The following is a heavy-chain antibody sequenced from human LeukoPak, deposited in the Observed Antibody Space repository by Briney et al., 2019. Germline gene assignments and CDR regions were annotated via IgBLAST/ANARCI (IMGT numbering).Heavy chain of an antibody. CDR1: GFTVSSNS. CDR3: ARRSGAYSHPYDY. CDR2: IYSDNT. D-gene: IGHD4-17*01. V-gene: IGHV3-53*01. Sequence: GGSLRLSCTVSGFTVSSNSMSWVRQAPGKGLEWVSFIYSDNTHYSDSVKGRFTISRDNSKNTLYLQMNSLRAEDTAVYYCARRSGAYSHPYDYWGQGTLVTVSS. J-gene: IGHJ4*02.